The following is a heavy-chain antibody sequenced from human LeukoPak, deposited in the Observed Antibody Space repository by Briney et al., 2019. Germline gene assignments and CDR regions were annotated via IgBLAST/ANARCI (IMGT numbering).Heavy chain of an antibody. CDR3: ARVRATVSSGWYFDY. V-gene: IGHV4-59*01. D-gene: IGHD6-19*01. CDR2: IYYSGST. Sequence: SETLSLTCTVSGVSISSYYWSWIRQPPGKGLEWIGYIYYSGSTNYNPSLKSRVTISVDTSKNQFSLKLSSVTAADTAVYYCARVRATVSSGWYFDYWGQGTLVTVSS. CDR1: GVSISSYY. J-gene: IGHJ4*02.